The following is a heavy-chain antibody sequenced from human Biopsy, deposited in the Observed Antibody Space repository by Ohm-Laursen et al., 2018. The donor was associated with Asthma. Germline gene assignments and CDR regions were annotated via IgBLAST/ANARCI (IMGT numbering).Heavy chain of an antibody. CDR3: VRDGTDDAFDI. Sequence: SLRLSCAASGFSFNSYGMPWVRQAPGKGLEWVAVMSFDGRQTYYADSVKGRFTMARDNSKNTLDLQMNSLREEDTAVYYCVRDGTDDAFDIWGQGTVVSVSS. CDR2: MSFDGRQT. D-gene: IGHD1-1*01. CDR1: GFSFNSYG. J-gene: IGHJ3*02. V-gene: IGHV3-30*03.